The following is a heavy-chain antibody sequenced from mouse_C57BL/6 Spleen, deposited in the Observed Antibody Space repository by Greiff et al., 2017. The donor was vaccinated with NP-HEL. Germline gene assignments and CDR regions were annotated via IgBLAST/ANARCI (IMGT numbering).Heavy chain of an antibody. CDR2: ISYSGST. CDR3: ARSDDGYYRYYAMDY. CDR1: GYSITSDY. J-gene: IGHJ4*01. D-gene: IGHD2-3*01. Sequence: VQLKESGPGLAKPSQTLSLTCSVPGYSITSDYWNWIRKFPGNKLEYMGYISYSGSTYYNPSLKSRISITRDTSKNQYYLQLNSVTTEDTATYYCARSDDGYYRYYAMDYWGQGTSVTVSS. V-gene: IGHV3-8*01.